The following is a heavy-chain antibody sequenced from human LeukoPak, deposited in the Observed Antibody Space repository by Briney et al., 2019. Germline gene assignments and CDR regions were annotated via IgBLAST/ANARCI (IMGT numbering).Heavy chain of an antibody. CDR2: IYYSGST. Sequence: PSETLSLTCTVSGGSISSYYWSWIRQPPGKGLEWIGYIYYSGSTNYNPSLKSRVTISIDTSKNQFSLKLSSVTAADTALYYCARVNGLYYFDYWGQGTLATVSS. CDR1: GGSISSYY. V-gene: IGHV4-59*01. D-gene: IGHD4/OR15-4a*01. J-gene: IGHJ4*02. CDR3: ARVNGLYYFDY.